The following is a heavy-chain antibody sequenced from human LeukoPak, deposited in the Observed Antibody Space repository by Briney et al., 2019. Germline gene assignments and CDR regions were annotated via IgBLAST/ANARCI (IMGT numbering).Heavy chain of an antibody. V-gene: IGHV4-39*07. CDR2: IYYSGNT. J-gene: IGHJ4*02. CDR1: GGSISTSAYY. D-gene: IGHD6-13*01. CDR3: ARESIAAAGLHFDY. Sequence: SETLSLTCIVSGGSISTSAYYWGWIRQPPGEGLQWIGSIYYSGNTYYNSSLKSRVTISVDTSKNQFSLKLSSVTAADTAVYYCARESIAAAGLHFDYWGQGTLVTVSS.